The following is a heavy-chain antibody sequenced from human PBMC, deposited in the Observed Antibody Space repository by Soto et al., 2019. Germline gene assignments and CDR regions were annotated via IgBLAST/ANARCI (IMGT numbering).Heavy chain of an antibody. J-gene: IGHJ5*02. D-gene: IGHD1-26*01. CDR1: GYTFTSYG. Sequence: ASVKVSCKASGYTFTSYGISWVRQAPGQGLEWMGWISAYNGNTNYAQKLQGRVTMTTDTATSTAYMELRSLRSDDTAVYYCARGGGSYSKPLRRFDPWGQGTLVTVSS. CDR2: ISAYNGNT. V-gene: IGHV1-18*01. CDR3: ARGGGSYSKPLRRFDP.